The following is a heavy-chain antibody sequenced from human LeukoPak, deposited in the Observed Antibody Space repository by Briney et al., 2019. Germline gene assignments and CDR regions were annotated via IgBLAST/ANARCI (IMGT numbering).Heavy chain of an antibody. Sequence: PSETLSLTCTVSGGSISSYYWSWIRQPPGKGLEWIGYIYHSGNTYYNPSLKSRVTISVDRSKNQFSLMLSSVTAADTAVYYCARAKGPPRYYDFWSGDYYFDYWGQGTLVTVSS. CDR3: ARAKGPPRYYDFWSGDYYFDY. J-gene: IGHJ4*02. CDR2: IYHSGNT. V-gene: IGHV4-59*12. CDR1: GGSISSYY. D-gene: IGHD3-3*01.